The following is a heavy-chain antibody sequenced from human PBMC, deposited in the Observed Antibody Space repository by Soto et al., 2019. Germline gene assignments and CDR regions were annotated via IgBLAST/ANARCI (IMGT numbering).Heavy chain of an antibody. CDR3: VRGRSFSVYDF. Sequence: SETLSLTCTVSGGSISCHSWIWIRQPAGRGLEWIGHIYPSGSTSYNPSLRGRVTMSLDTSKNQIFLNLTSVTAADTAVFYCVRGRSFSVYDFWGPGTLVTVSS. CDR2: IYPSGST. CDR1: GGSISCHS. J-gene: IGHJ4*02. V-gene: IGHV4-4*07. D-gene: IGHD5-12*01.